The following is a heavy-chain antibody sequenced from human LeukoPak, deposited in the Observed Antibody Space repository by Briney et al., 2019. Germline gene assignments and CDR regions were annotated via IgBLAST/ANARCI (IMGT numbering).Heavy chain of an antibody. J-gene: IGHJ5*02. CDR3: ARDHSRTEGGISFWRFDP. CDR1: GYTFTSYG. V-gene: IGHV1-18*01. D-gene: IGHD3-10*01. CDR2: ISAYNGNT. Sequence: ASVKVSCKASGYTFTSYGISWVRQAPGQGLEWMGWISAYNGNTNYAQKLQGRVTMTTDTSTSTAYMELRSLRSEDTAIYYCARDHSRTEGGISFWRFDPWGQGTLVTVSS.